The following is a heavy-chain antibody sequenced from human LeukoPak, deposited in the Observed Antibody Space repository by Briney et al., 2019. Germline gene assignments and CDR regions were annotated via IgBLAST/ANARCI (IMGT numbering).Heavy chain of an antibody. CDR2: ISYDGSNK. Sequence: GGSLRLSCAASGFTFSSYGMHWVRQAPGKGLEWVAVISYDGSNKYYADSVKGRFTISRDNSKNTLYLQMNSLRAEDTAVYYCAKDLHGSFDYWGQGTLVTVSS. CDR1: GFTFSSYG. J-gene: IGHJ4*02. V-gene: IGHV3-30*18. CDR3: AKDLHGSFDY.